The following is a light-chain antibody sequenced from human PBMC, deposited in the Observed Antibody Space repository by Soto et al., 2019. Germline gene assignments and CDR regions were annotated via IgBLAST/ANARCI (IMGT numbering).Light chain of an antibody. CDR3: QVWDSITGV. CDR1: NIGSKS. Sequence: SYELTQPPSVSVAPGKTARITCGGNNIGSKSVHCYQQKPGQAPVLVIYYDSDRPSGIPERFSGSNSVNTATLTISRVEDGDEADYYCQVWDSITGVFGTGTKLTVL. V-gene: IGLV3-21*04. CDR2: YDS. J-gene: IGLJ1*01.